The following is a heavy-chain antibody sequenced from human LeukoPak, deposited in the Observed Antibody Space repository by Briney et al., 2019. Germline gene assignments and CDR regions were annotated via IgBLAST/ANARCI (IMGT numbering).Heavy chain of an antibody. CDR3: ARDMRSSTSSHFDY. Sequence: GGSLRLSCAGSGFYFVSYAMTWVRQAPGKGLEWVSYISSSGSTIYYADSVKGRFTISRDNAKNSLYLQMNSLRAEDTAVYYCARDMRSSTSSHFDYWGQGTLVTVSS. V-gene: IGHV3-48*03. J-gene: IGHJ4*02. D-gene: IGHD2-2*01. CDR2: ISSSGSTI. CDR1: GFYFVSYA.